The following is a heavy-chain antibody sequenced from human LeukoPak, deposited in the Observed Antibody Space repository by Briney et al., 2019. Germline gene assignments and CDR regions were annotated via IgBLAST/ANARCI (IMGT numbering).Heavy chain of an antibody. CDR1: GFTFSSYA. CDR3: AKGKSSRVTTVGY. V-gene: IGHV3-23*01. CDR2: ISGSGGST. Sequence: QSRGSLRLSCAASGFTFSSYAMSWVRQAPGKGLEWVSAISGSGGSTYYADSVKGRFTISRDNSKNTLYLQMNSLRAEDTAVYYCAKGKSSRVTTVGYWGQGTLVTVSS. J-gene: IGHJ4*02. D-gene: IGHD4-17*01.